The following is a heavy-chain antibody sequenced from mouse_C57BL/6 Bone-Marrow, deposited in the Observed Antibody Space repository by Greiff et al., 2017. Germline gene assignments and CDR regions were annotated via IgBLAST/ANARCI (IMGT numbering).Heavy chain of an antibody. CDR1: GYTFTSYW. CDR2: INPSRGYT. D-gene: IGHD2-4*01. J-gene: IGHJ2*01. Sequence: VQLVESGAELAKPGASVKLSCKASGYTFTSYWMHWVKQRPGQGLEWIGYINPSRGYTKYNQTFKDKATLTADNSSSTAYMQLSSLTYEDSAVYYCARAGLRRDYCDYWGQGTTLTVAS. CDR3: ARAGLRRDYCDY. V-gene: IGHV1-7*01.